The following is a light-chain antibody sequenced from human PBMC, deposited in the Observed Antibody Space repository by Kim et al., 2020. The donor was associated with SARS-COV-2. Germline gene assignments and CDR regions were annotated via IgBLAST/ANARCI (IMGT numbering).Light chain of an antibody. CDR3: QYYGPSPPWT. Sequence: PGEGATLSCRASESVISTYLAWDQQKTGQAPRLLIYGAFTRATGIPDRFSGARSGTDFSLIISRLEPEDFAVYYCQYYGPSPPWTFGQGTKVDIK. V-gene: IGKV3-20*01. CDR2: GAF. CDR1: ESVISTY. J-gene: IGKJ1*01.